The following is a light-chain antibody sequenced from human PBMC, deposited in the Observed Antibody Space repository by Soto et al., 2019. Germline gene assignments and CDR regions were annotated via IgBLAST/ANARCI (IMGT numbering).Light chain of an antibody. V-gene: IGLV2-14*01. CDR1: SSDVGGYNY. CDR3: SSYTNINTRACV. J-gene: IGLJ1*01. CDR2: AVT. Sequence: QSVLTQPASVSGSPGQSITISCTGTSSDVGGYNYVSWYQQHPGKAPKLMIYAVTDRPSGVSSRFSGSKSGNTASLTISGLQAEDEAEYYCSSYTNINTRACVFGTGTKVTVL.